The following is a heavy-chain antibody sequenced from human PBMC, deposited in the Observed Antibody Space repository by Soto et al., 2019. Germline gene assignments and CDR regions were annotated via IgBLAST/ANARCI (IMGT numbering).Heavy chain of an antibody. J-gene: IGHJ4*02. CDR3: AKAAATYYCSGGYCYNYYFDS. Sequence: SLRLSCAASGFTFSNYDMHWVRQAPGKGLEWVAVISYDGSNKYYADSVRGRFTISRDNSKNTLYLQMNSLRADDTAVYYCAKAAATYYCSGGYCYNYYFDSWGQGXLVTV. D-gene: IGHD2-15*01. CDR1: GFTFSNYD. CDR2: ISYDGSNK. V-gene: IGHV3-30*18.